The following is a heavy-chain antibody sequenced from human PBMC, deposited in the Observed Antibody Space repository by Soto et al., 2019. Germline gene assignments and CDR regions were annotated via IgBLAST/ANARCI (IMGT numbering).Heavy chain of an antibody. CDR2: ISYDGSLK. D-gene: IGHD3-10*01. V-gene: IGHV3-30*18. J-gene: IGHJ6*02. CDR1: GFTFSSYG. Sequence: QVHLVESGGGVAQPGRSLRLSCAASGFTFSSYGMHWVRQAPGKGLEWVAIISYDGSLKYYADSVEGRFIISRDNSKSALYMQMNSPRPEDTAVYYCAKDVKVSGSYYGSLNYYYGMDVWGQGTTVIVSS. CDR3: AKDVKVSGSYYGSLNYYYGMDV.